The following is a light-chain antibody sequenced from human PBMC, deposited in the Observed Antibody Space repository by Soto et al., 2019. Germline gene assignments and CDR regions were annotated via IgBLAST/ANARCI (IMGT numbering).Light chain of an antibody. CDR2: GAS. CDR1: QSVSSSY. J-gene: IGKJ4*01. Sequence: EIVLTQSPGTLSLSPGERATLSCRASQSVSSSYLAWYQQKPGQAPRLLIYGASSRATGIPDRFSGSGSGTDFTLTISRLEPEDFAVYYCQQYGSSPRGFGGGTKGDIK. V-gene: IGKV3-20*01. CDR3: QQYGSSPRG.